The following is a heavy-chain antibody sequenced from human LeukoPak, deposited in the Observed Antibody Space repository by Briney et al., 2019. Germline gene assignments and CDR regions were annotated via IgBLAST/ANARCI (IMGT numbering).Heavy chain of an antibody. Sequence: SETLSLTCIVSGDSIRNYYWSWIRQSAGKGLEWIGRIYTTGSTNYNPSLRSRVTISVDTSKNQFSLKLSSVTAADTAVYYCARLSGYSSSWYRWYFDLWGRGTLVTVSS. D-gene: IGHD6-13*01. V-gene: IGHV4-4*07. J-gene: IGHJ2*01. CDR3: ARLSGYSSSWYRWYFDL. CDR2: IYTTGST. CDR1: GDSIRNYY.